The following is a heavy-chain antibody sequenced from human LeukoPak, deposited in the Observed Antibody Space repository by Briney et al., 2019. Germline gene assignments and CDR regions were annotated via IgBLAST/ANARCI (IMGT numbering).Heavy chain of an antibody. V-gene: IGHV3-21*01. Sequence: GGYLRLSCAASGFTFSSYSMNWVRQAPGKGLEWVSSISSSSSYIYYADSVKGRFTISRDNAKNSLYLQMNSLRAEDTAVYYCARDGQWLAGYYYDSSGPFDYWGQGTLVTVSS. CDR3: ARDGQWLAGYYYDSSGPFDY. CDR1: GFTFSSYS. J-gene: IGHJ4*02. CDR2: ISSSSSYI. D-gene: IGHD3-22*01.